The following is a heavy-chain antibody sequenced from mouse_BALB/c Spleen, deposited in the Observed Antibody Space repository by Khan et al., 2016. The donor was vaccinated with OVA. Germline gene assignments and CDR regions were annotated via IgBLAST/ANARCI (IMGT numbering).Heavy chain of an antibody. CDR1: GFTFSSYG. V-gene: IGHV5-6*01. CDR2: ISSGGDYP. J-gene: IGHJ3*01. Sequence: EVELVESGGDLVKPGGSLKLSCAASGFTFSSYGMSWVRQTPDKRLEWVATISSGGDYPYYPDSVKGRFTISRDNAKNTLYLQMSSLKSEDTAMYYWASHLTGSVAYWGQGTLVTVSA. CDR3: ASHLTGSVAY. D-gene: IGHD4-1*01.